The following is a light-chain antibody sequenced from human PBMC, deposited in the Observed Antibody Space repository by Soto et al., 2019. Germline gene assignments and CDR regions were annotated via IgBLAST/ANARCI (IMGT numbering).Light chain of an antibody. CDR2: GVT. J-gene: IGLJ1*01. Sequence: QSVLTQPASVSGSPGQSVTISCTGTSSDVGVYNYVSWYQQLPGEAPKLIIYGVTDRPSGVSNRFSGSKSGNTASLTVSGLQAEDEGDYYCSSYTATRTYVFGTGTKVTVL. CDR1: SSDVGVYNY. V-gene: IGLV2-14*01. CDR3: SSYTATRTYV.